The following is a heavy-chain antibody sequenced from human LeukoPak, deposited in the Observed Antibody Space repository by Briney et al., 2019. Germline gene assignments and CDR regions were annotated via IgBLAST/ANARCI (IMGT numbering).Heavy chain of an antibody. J-gene: IGHJ4*02. CDR1: GYIFTDYW. CDR3: AKSTALVNFDY. Sequence: GESLKISCRGSGYIFTDYWIAWVRQLPGKGLEWMGIIDPGDSDTRYSPSFQRQVTISADKSISIAYLQWSSLKTSDTAMYYCAKSTALVNFDYWGQGTLVTVSS. D-gene: IGHD5-18*01. V-gene: IGHV5-51*01. CDR2: IDPGDSDT.